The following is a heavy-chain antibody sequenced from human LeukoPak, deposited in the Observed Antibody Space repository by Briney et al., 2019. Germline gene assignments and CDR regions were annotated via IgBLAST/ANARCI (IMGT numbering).Heavy chain of an antibody. D-gene: IGHD3-22*01. Sequence: PGGSLRLSCAASGFTFNTYGMHWVRQAPGEGLEWVAVIWYEVSNKYYADSVRGRFTISRDNSKNTLYLQMNSLRAEDTPVYFFERDSGEIPNTYYYDSSGYLHYWGPGTLVTVSS. CDR3: ERDSGEIPNTYYYDSSGYLHY. CDR2: IWYEVSNK. V-gene: IGHV3-33*01. J-gene: IGHJ4*02. CDR1: GFTFNTYG.